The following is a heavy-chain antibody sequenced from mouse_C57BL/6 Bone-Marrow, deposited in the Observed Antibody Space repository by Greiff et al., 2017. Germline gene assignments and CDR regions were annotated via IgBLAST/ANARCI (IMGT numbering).Heavy chain of an antibody. D-gene: IGHD2-3*01. V-gene: IGHV14-4*01. CDR2: IDPENGDT. J-gene: IGHJ3*01. CDR1: GFNIKDDY. Sequence: EVMLVESGAELVRPGASVKLSCTASGFNIKDDYMHWVKQRPEQGLEWIGWIDPENGDTEYASKFQGKATITADPSSNTAYLQLSSLTSEDTAVYYCTTDAPEGYWFAYGGRGTLVTVSA. CDR3: TTDAPEGYWFAY.